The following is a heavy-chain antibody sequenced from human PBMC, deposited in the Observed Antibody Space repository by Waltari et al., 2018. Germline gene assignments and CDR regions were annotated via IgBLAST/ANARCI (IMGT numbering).Heavy chain of an antibody. CDR3: ARDPYCGGDCYPGWYFDL. J-gene: IGHJ2*01. Sequence: EVQLVESGGGLVQPGGSLRLSCAASGFTFSSYEMNWVSQAPGKGLEWVSYISSSGSTIYYADSVKGRFTISRDNAKNSLYLQMNSLRAEDTAVYYCARDPYCGGDCYPGWYFDLWGRGTLVTVSS. D-gene: IGHD2-21*01. CDR2: ISSSGSTI. CDR1: GFTFSSYE. V-gene: IGHV3-48*03.